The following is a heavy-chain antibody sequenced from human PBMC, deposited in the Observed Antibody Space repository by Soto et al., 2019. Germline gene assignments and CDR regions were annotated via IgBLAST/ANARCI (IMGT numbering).Heavy chain of an antibody. D-gene: IGHD1-1*01. CDR2: IYYSGST. CDR3: AMRNEAAEDY. CDR1: GGSISSSSYY. J-gene: IGHJ4*02. Sequence: PSETLSLTCTVSGGSISSSSYYWGWIRQPPGKGLEWIGSIYYSGSTYYNPSLKSRVTISVDTSKNQFSLKLSSVTAADTAVYYCAMRNEAAEDYWGQGTLVTVSS. V-gene: IGHV4-39*01.